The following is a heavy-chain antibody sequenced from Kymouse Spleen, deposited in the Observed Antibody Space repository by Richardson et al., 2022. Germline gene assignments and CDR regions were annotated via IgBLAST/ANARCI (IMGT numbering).Heavy chain of an antibody. CDR2: INHSGST. CDR1: GGSFSGYY. Sequence: QVQLQQWGAGLLKPSETLSLTCAVYGGSFSGYYWSWIRQPPGKGLEWIGEINHSGSTNYNPSLKSRVTISVDTSKNQFSLKLSSVTAADTAVYYCAGYYYGSGSYYKGDYWGQGTLVTVSS. V-gene: IGHV4-34*01. D-gene: IGHD3-10*01. CDR3: AGYYYGSGSYYKGDY. J-gene: IGHJ4*02.